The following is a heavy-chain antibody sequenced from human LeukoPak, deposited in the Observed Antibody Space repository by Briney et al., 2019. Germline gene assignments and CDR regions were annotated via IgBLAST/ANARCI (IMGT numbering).Heavy chain of an antibody. CDR1: GYTFTGYY. V-gene: IGHV1-2*02. CDR3: ARALVVPAGYYYYYYMDV. D-gene: IGHD2-2*01. Sequence: ASVKVSCKASGYTFTGYYMHWVRQAPGQGLEWMGWINPNSGGTNYAQKFQGRVTMTRDTSISTAYMELSRLRSDDTAVYYCARALVVPAGYYYYYYMDVWGKGTTVTVSS. J-gene: IGHJ6*03. CDR2: INPNSGGT.